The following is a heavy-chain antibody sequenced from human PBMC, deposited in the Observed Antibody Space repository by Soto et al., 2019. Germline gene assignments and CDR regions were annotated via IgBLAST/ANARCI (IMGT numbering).Heavy chain of an antibody. V-gene: IGHV3-23*01. CDR2: ISGSGGST. CDR3: AKDRVGKYYYDSSGLDY. Sequence: GGSLRLSCAASGFTFSSYAMSWVRQAPGKGLEWVSAISGSGGSTYYADSVKGRFTISRDNSKNTLYLQMNSLRAEDTAVYYCAKDRVGKYYYDSSGLDYWGQGPLVTVSS. D-gene: IGHD3-22*01. J-gene: IGHJ4*02. CDR1: GFTFSSYA.